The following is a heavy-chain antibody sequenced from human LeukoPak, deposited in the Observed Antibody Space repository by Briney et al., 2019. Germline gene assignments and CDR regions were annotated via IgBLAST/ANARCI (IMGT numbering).Heavy chain of an antibody. D-gene: IGHD5-24*01. CDR2: IRYDGSNK. CDR3: ARDRRSRRDGYNFDY. Sequence: GGSLRLSCAASGFTFSSYGMHWVRQAPGKGLEWVAFIRYDGSNKYYADSVKGRFTISRDNSKNTLYLQMNSLRAEDTAVYYCARDRRSRRDGYNFDYWGQGTLVTVSS. V-gene: IGHV3-30*02. CDR1: GFTFSSYG. J-gene: IGHJ4*02.